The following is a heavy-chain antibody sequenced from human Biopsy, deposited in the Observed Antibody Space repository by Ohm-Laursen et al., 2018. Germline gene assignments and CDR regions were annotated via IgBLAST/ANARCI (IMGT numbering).Heavy chain of an antibody. Sequence: SLRLSCAASGFTFSDYAMHWVRQAPGKGLEWISLIWYDGTNEDYADSVKGRFTISRDNSKNTLYLQINTLTLEDTAFYYCARGLSSGWYGYFDVWGRGTLVTVSS. J-gene: IGHJ2*01. CDR3: ARGLSSGWYGYFDV. CDR2: IWYDGTNE. D-gene: IGHD6-19*01. CDR1: GFTFSDYA. V-gene: IGHV3-33*08.